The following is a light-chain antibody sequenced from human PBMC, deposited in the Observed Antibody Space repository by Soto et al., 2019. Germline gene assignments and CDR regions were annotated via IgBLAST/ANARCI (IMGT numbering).Light chain of an antibody. CDR2: GAS. J-gene: IGKJ5*01. CDR3: QQSHSWPPIT. Sequence: EIVMTQSPATLSVSPGERATLSCRASHSVSSSLAWYQQKPGQAPRLLIYGASTRATGIPARFSGSGSGTEFFLTINSLQSEDFAVYYCQQSHSWPPITFGQGTRLEIK. V-gene: IGKV3-15*01. CDR1: HSVSSS.